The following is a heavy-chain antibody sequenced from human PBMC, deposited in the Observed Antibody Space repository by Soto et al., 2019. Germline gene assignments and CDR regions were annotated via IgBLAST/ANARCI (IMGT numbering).Heavy chain of an antibody. Sequence: XGTLSLTCTVSGGSVSSGSYYGSWIRQPPGKGLEWIGYIYYSGSTNYNPSLKSRVTISVDTSKNQFSLKLSSVTAADTAVYYCATRDGYNSNAFDIWGQGTMVTVSS. D-gene: IGHD5-12*01. V-gene: IGHV4-61*01. CDR2: IYYSGST. J-gene: IGHJ3*02. CDR3: ATRDGYNSNAFDI. CDR1: GGSVSSGSYY.